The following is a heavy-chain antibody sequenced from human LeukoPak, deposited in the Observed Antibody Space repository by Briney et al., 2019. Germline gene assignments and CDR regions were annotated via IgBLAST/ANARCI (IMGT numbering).Heavy chain of an antibody. CDR3: ARGEVDTAMVTPYYYYGMDV. CDR1: GGSISSYY. D-gene: IGHD5-18*01. Sequence: PSDTLSLTCTVSGGSISSYYWSWIRQPPGKGLEWIGYIYYSGSTNYNPSLKSRVTISVDTSKNQFSLKLSSVTAADTAVYYCARGEVDTAMVTPYYYYGMDVWGQGTTVTVSS. J-gene: IGHJ6*02. CDR2: IYYSGST. V-gene: IGHV4-59*07.